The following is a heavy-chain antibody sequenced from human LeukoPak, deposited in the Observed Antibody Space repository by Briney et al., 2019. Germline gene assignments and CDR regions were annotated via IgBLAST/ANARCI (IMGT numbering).Heavy chain of an antibody. J-gene: IGHJ4*02. CDR2: IKEDGSQK. D-gene: IGHD3-3*01. V-gene: IGHV3-7*01. CDR1: GFNFRNYW. Sequence: GGSLRLSCTVSGFNFRNYWMSWVRQAPGRGLEWVATIKEDGSQKEFVASVKGRFTISRDNAKDSLLLQLNSLRVEDTAVYFCARDIQEKTSFGVVIRNFFDFWGQGTLVTVSS. CDR3: ARDIQEKTSFGVVIRNFFDF.